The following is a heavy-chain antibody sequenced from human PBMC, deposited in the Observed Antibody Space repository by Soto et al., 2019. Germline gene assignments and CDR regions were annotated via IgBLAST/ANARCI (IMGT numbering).Heavy chain of an antibody. CDR1: GGTFTTYD. V-gene: IGHV1-69*06. CDR2: IIPLFDAT. J-gene: IGHJ4*02. Sequence: QVQLVQSGAEVRKPGSSVKVSCKASGGTFTTYDISWVRQAPGQGLEWMGGIIPLFDATKYAQEFQGRVTITAVKSTGTAYMELSSLRSEDTAMYYCARDRSSSWYNGTFYFDSWGQGTLVTVSS. D-gene: IGHD6-19*01. CDR3: ARDRSSSWYNGTFYFDS.